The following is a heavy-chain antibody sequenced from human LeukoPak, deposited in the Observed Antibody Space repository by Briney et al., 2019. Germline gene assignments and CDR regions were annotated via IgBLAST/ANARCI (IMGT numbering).Heavy chain of an antibody. CDR3: ARPLPYYYGSGSYLPGDY. Sequence: PGGSLRLSCAASGFTFSDYYMSWIRKAPGKGLEWVSYISSSGSTIYYADSVKGRFTISRDNAKNSLYLQMNSLRAEDTAVYYCARPLPYYYGSGSYLPGDYWGQGTLVTVSS. J-gene: IGHJ4*02. D-gene: IGHD3-10*01. CDR1: GFTFSDYY. CDR2: ISSSGSTI. V-gene: IGHV3-11*04.